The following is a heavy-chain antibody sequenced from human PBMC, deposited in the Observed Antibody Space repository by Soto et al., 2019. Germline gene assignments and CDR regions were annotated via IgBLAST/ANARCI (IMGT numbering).Heavy chain of an antibody. D-gene: IGHD3-16*02. V-gene: IGHV1-24*01. CDR2: FDPEDGET. Sequence: GASVKVSCKVSGYTLTELSMHWVRQAPGKGLEWMGGFDPEDGETIYAQKFQGRVTMTEDTSTDTAYMELSSLRSEDTAVYYCATGSLIDPLLLLDYWGQGTLVTVSS. CDR3: ATGSLIDPLLLLDY. J-gene: IGHJ4*02. CDR1: GYTLTELS.